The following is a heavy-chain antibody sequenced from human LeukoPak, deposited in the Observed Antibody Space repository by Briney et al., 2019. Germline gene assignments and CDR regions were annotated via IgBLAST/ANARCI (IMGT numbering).Heavy chain of an antibody. D-gene: IGHD3-22*01. J-gene: IGHJ4*02. CDR2: IIPIFGTA. CDR3: ARDGLDYYDSSGYYYAYFDY. V-gene: IGHV1-69*13. Sequence: SVKVSCKASGGTFSSYANSWVRQAPGQGLEWMGGIIPIFGTANYAQKFQGRVTITADESTSTAYMELSSLRSEDTAVYYCARDGLDYYDSSGYYYAYFDYWGQGTLVTVSS. CDR1: GGTFSSYA.